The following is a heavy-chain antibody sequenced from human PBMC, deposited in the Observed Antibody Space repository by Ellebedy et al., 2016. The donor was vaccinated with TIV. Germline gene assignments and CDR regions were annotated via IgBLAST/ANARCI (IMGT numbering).Heavy chain of an antibody. CDR3: ASGFQ. CDR1: EFSFSSYW. Sequence: ETLSLTCAAYEFSFSSYWMNWVRQAPGKGLEWVANLNQDGSVKYYMDSVKGRFTISRDNAKNSLYLQMNSLRAEDTAVYYCASGFQWGQGTLVTVSS. J-gene: IGHJ4*02. V-gene: IGHV3-7*01. CDR2: LNQDGSVK. D-gene: IGHD3-10*01.